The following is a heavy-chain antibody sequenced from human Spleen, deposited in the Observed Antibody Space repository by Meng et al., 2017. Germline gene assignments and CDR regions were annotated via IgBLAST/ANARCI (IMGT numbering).Heavy chain of an antibody. CDR3: AGRQKREEYYGMDV. CDR1: GFTFSSYS. CDR2: ISTSSTYI. V-gene: IGHV3-21*01. J-gene: IGHJ6*02. Sequence: GESLKISCAASGFTFSSYSMNWVRQAPGKGLEWVSSISTSSTYIYYADSLKGRFTISRDNAKNSLYLQMNSRRVEETAVYYGAGRQKREEYYGMDVWGQGTTVTVSS.